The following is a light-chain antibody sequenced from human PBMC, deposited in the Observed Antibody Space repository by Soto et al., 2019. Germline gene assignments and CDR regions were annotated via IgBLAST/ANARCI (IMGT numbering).Light chain of an antibody. CDR1: QTISSGY. V-gene: IGKV3-20*01. Sequence: EIVLTQSPGTLSLSPGERATLSCRASQTISSGYLAWYQQQPGQAPRLLIYGASTRATGIPDRFSGSGSGTDFTLTISRLEPEDFAVYYCLQSGGSPGYTFGQGTKLEIK. CDR2: GAS. J-gene: IGKJ2*01. CDR3: LQSGGSPGYT.